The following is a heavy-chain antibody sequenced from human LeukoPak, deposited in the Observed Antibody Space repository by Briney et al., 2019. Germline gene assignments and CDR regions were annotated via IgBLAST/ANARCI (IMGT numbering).Heavy chain of an antibody. Sequence: SETLSLTCTVSGGSISSSSSYWGWIRQPPGKGLEWIGSIYYSGSTYYNPSLKSRVTISVDTSKNQFSLKLSSVTAADTAVYYCAREGSSSWRNWFDPWGQGTLVTVSS. D-gene: IGHD6-13*01. CDR3: AREGSSSWRNWFDP. CDR2: IYYSGST. V-gene: IGHV4-39*07. CDR1: GGSISSSSSY. J-gene: IGHJ5*02.